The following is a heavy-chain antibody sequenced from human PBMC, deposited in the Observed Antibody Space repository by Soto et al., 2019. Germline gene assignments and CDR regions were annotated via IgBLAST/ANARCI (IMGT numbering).Heavy chain of an antibody. D-gene: IGHD6-13*01. CDR2: ISTSGSTI. Sequence: GGSLRLSCAASGFTFSRYEMNWVRQAPGKGLEWISYISTSGSTIYYADSVKGRFTISRDNAKNSLYLQMNSLRAEDTAVYYCARELAAAGSFDYWGQGTLVTVS. CDR3: ARELAAAGSFDY. V-gene: IGHV3-48*03. J-gene: IGHJ4*02. CDR1: GFTFSRYE.